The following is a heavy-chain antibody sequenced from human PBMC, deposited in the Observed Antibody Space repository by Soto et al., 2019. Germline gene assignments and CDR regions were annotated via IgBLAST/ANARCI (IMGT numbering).Heavy chain of an antibody. J-gene: IGHJ5*01. CDR3: ARALTTVVTKWFDS. D-gene: IGHD4-17*01. Sequence: SETLSLTCTVSGGSSSSYYWSWIRQPPGKGLEWIGYIYYSGSTNYNPSLKSRVTISADTSKNRFSLKLRSVTAADTAVDYCARALTTVVTKWFDSWGQGTLVTVSS. CDR1: GGSSSSYY. CDR2: IYYSGST. V-gene: IGHV4-59*01.